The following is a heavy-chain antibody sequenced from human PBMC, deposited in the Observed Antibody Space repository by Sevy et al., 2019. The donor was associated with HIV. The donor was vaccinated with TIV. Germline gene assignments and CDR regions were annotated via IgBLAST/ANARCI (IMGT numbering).Heavy chain of an antibody. CDR3: AKDMSRGGTGTGLDY. D-gene: IGHD1-7*01. CDR1: GFTFDTYA. V-gene: IGHV3-9*01. CDR2: INWIGAAT. Sequence: ALRLSCAASGFTFDTYAMHWVRQAPGKGLEWVSGINWIGAATGYADSVRGRFTISRDNAKNSLFLNMNSLRPEDTAFYYCAKDMSRGGTGTGLDYWGQGTLVTVSS. J-gene: IGHJ4*02.